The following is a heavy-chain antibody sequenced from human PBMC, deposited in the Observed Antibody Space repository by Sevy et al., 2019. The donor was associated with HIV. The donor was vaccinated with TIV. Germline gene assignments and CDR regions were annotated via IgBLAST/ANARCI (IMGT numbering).Heavy chain of an antibody. J-gene: IGHJ5*01. V-gene: IGHV3-48*01. Sequence: GGSLRRSCAASGFTFSAYSMNWVRQAPGKGLEWVSYISSSSGTIYYADSVKGQFTISRDNATRSLYLQMNGLRAEDTAVYYCARAGGDCYSKNECWFVSWGQGTLVTVSS. CDR3: ARAGGDCYSKNECWFVS. CDR1: GFTFSAYS. CDR2: ISSSSGTI. D-gene: IGHD2-21*01.